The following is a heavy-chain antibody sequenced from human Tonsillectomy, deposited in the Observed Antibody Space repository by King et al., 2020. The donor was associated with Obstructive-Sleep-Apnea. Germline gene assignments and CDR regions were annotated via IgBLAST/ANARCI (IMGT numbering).Heavy chain of an antibody. V-gene: IGHV4-34*01. J-gene: IGHJ5*02. CDR1: VGSFSGYY. D-gene: IGHD6-13*01. Sequence: VQLQQWGAGLLKPSETLSLTCAVYVGSFSGYYWGWIRRPPVKVLDGIGAVNDSGSTNCNPSLKSRVTILVDTSTNLCSLKLSAVTAADTAVYYCASSYSSSWNWFDPWGQGTLVTVSS. CDR3: ASSYSSSWNWFDP. CDR2: VNDSGST.